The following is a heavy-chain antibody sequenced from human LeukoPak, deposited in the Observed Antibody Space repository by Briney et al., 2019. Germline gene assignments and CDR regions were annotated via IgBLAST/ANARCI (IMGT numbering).Heavy chain of an antibody. J-gene: IGHJ3*02. D-gene: IGHD3-9*01. CDR3: AREGGYYDILTDDAFDI. CDR1: GGSFSGYY. CDR2: INHSGST. V-gene: IGHV4-34*01. Sequence: SETLSLTCAVYGGSFSGYYWSWIRQPPGKGLEWIGEINHSGSTYYNPSLKSRVTISVDTSKNQFSLKLSSVTAADTAVYYCAREGGYYDILTDDAFDIWGQGTMVTVSS.